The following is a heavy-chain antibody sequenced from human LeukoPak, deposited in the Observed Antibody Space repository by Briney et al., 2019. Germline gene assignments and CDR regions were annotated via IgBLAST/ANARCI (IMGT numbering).Heavy chain of an antibody. CDR3: ADLGNY. CDR2: ISYDGSNK. CDR1: GFTFSSYA. D-gene: IGHD3-16*01. Sequence: GGSLRLSCAASGFTFSSYAMHWVRQAPGKGLEWVAVISYDGSNKYYADSVKGRFTISRDNSKNTLYLQMNSLRAEDTAVYYCADLGNYWGQGTLVTVSS. V-gene: IGHV3-30*04. J-gene: IGHJ4*02.